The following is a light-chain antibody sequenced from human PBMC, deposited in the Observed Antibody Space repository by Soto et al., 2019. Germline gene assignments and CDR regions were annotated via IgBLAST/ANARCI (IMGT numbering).Light chain of an antibody. CDR2: KAS. CDR1: QSISTS. Sequence: DIQMTQSPSTLSASVGDRVTITCRASQSISTSLAWYQQKPGKAPKVLIYKASSLESGVPSSFSGSGSGTEFTVTISSLQPDDFATYYCQHCDSYWTFGQGTKGEIK. CDR3: QHCDSYWT. V-gene: IGKV1-5*03. J-gene: IGKJ1*01.